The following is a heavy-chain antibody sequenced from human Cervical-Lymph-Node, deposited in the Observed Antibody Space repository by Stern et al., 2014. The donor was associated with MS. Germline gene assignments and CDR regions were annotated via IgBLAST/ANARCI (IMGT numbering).Heavy chain of an antibody. J-gene: IGHJ5*02. CDR2: IVPGDGTT. CDR1: GYSFTPSD. D-gene: IGHD3-10*01. V-gene: IGHV1-46*04. CDR3: ARSGLGGAVGS. Sequence: VQLEESGAEVKQPGASVKVSCKTSGYSFTPSDIHWVRQAPGQGLEWMGLIVPGDGTTTYAQTWQGRVSMTRDTSATTAYLELRSLRSEDTAVYYCARSGLGGAVGSWGQGTLVTVSA.